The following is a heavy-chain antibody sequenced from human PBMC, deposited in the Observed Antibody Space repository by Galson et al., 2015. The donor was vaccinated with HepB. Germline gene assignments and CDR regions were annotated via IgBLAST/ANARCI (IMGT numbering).Heavy chain of an antibody. D-gene: IGHD1/OR15-1a*01. J-gene: IGHJ6*02. CDR3: ARDGTSGSFSDHNYNFGMDI. CDR1: GYDFDTYG. CDR2: ISAYSGNT. V-gene: IGHV1-18*01. Sequence: SVKVSCKGSGYDFDTYGISWVRQAPGQGLEWVGWISAYSGNTNYAQKVQGRVTMTTDTSTNTAYMDLRSLRSDDTAVYYCARDGTSGSFSDHNYNFGMDIWGRGTTVTVSS.